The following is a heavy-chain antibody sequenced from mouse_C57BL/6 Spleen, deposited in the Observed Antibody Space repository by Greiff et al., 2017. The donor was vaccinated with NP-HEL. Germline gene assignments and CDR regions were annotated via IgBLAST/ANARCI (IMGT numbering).Heavy chain of an antibody. V-gene: IGHV1-42*01. CDR1: GYSFTGYY. CDR2: INPSTGGT. CDR3: ARDYGSSYSN. Sequence: VQLQQSGPELVKPGASVKISCKASGYSFTGYYMNWVKQSPEKSLEWIGEINPSTGGTTYNQKFKAKATLTVDKSSSTAYMQLKSLTSEDSAVYYCARDYGSSYSNWGQGTTLTVSS. J-gene: IGHJ2*01. D-gene: IGHD1-1*01.